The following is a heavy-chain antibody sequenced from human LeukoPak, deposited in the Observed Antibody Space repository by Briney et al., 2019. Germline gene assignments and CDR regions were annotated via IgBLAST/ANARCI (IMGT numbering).Heavy chain of an antibody. CDR2: ISYDGSSK. J-gene: IGHJ1*01. V-gene: IGHV3-30*02. CDR3: ATNGGVIMIVVVHTEGQDVLH. Sequence: GGSLRLSCAASGFTFSSSGMHWVRQAPGKGLEWVSCISYDGSSKYYADSVKGRFTISRDNAKNTLYLQMNSLRAEDTAVYYCATNGGVIMIVVVHTEGQDVLHWGQGTLVTVSS. D-gene: IGHD3-22*01. CDR1: GFTFSSSG.